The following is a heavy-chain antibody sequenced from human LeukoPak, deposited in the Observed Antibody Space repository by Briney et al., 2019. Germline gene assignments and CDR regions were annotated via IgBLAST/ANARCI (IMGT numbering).Heavy chain of an antibody. CDR1: GASINSGGYY. CDR2: IYNSGST. D-gene: IGHD3-22*01. V-gene: IGHV4-61*02. J-gene: IGHJ5*02. Sequence: MSSETLSLTCTVSGASINSGGYYWSWIRQPAGKGLEWIGRIYNSGSTNYNPSLKSQVTILVDTSKNLFSLKLSSVTAADTAVYYCAGSSRTYYYDSSGNMGFDPWGQGTLVTVSS. CDR3: AGSSRTYYYDSSGNMGFDP.